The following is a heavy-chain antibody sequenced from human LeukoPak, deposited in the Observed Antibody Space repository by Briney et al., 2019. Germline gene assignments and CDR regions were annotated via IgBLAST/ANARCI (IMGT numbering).Heavy chain of an antibody. Sequence: ASVKVSCKASGFTFTSSAMQWVRQARGRRLEWIGWIVVGSGNTNYAQKFQERVSITRDMSTSTAYMELSSLRSEDTAVYYCAALAYCGGDCPGAFDIWGQGTMVTVSS. CDR2: IVVGSGNT. V-gene: IGHV1-58*02. D-gene: IGHD2-21*02. CDR3: AALAYCGGDCPGAFDI. CDR1: GFTFTSSA. J-gene: IGHJ3*02.